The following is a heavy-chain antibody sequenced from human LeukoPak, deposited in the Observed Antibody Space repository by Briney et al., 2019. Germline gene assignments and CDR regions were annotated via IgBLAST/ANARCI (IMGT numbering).Heavy chain of an antibody. J-gene: IGHJ5*01. Sequence: PSETLSLTCTVSGGSITISSYYWGWIRQPPGKGLEWIGSIYYSGNTYYNPSLKSRVTISVDTSKHQFSLNLSSVTAADTAIYFFAGSLLYSWGLARNWFDSWGQGTLVTVSS. V-gene: IGHV4-39*01. D-gene: IGHD1-26*01. CDR3: AGSLLYSWGLARNWFDS. CDR2: IYYSGNT. CDR1: GGSITISSYY.